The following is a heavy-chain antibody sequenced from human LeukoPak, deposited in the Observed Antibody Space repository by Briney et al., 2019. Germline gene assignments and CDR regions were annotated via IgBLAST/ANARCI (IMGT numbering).Heavy chain of an antibody. CDR1: GVSISSGGYY. V-gene: IGHV4-31*03. CDR3: ASQAATTEEPFDF. CDR2: IYYSGSS. D-gene: IGHD6-25*01. J-gene: IGHJ4*02. Sequence: SQTLSLTCTVSGVSISSGGYYWSWIRQHPGKGLEWIGYIYYSGSSYYNPSLKSRIAISVDTSKNQFSPELSSVTAADTAVYYCASQAATTEEPFDFWGQGTLVTVSS.